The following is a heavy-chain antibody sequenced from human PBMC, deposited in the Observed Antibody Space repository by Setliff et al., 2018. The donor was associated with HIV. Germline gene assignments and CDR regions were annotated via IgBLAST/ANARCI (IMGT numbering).Heavy chain of an antibody. CDR3: ASLRGDYVGQYYYYMDI. CDR2: IIPIFDTT. CDR1: GGTFSCYG. D-gene: IGHD4-17*01. Sequence: SVKVSCNASGGTFSCYGISWVRQAPGQGLEWMGGIIPIFDTTNYAQKFQGRVTITEDESTSTAYMELSSLRSEDTAFYYCASLRGDYVGQYYYYMDIWGKGTTVTVSS. V-gene: IGHV1-69*13. J-gene: IGHJ6*03.